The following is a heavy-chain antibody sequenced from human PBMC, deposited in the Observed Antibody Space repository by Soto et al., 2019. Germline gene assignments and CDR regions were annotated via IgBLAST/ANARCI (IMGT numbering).Heavy chain of an antibody. J-gene: IGHJ6*02. CDR2: MNPNSGNT. CDR3: ARVGSLVPAAMTHYYYYYYGMDV. V-gene: IGHV1-8*01. D-gene: IGHD2-2*01. CDR1: GYTFTSYD. Sequence: ASVKVSCKASGYTFTSYDINWVRQATGQGLEWMGWMNPNSGNTGYAQKFQGRVTMTRNTSISTAYMELSSLRSEDTAVYYCARVGSLVPAAMTHYYYYYYGMDVWGQGTTVTVSS.